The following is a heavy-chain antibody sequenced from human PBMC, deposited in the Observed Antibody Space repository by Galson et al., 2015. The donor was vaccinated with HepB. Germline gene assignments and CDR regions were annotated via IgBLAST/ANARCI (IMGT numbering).Heavy chain of an antibody. CDR2: IWYDGSNK. J-gene: IGHJ4*02. CDR3: ARSLGFDVDTAMDLPFDY. V-gene: IGHV3-33*01. D-gene: IGHD5-18*01. CDR1: GFTFSSYG. Sequence: SLRLSCAASGFTFSSYGMHWVRQAPGKGLEWVAVIWYDGSNKYYADSVKGRFTISRDNSKNTLYLQMNSLRAEDTAVYYCARSLGFDVDTAMDLPFDYWGQGTLVTVSS.